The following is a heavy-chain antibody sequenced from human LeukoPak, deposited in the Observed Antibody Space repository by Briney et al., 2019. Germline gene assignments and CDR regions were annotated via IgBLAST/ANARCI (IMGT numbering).Heavy chain of an antibody. D-gene: IGHD5-18*01. Sequence: GASVKVSCKAAGYTFTSYGISWVRQAPGQGLEWMGIINPSGGSTSYAQKFQGRVTMTRDTSTSTVYMELSSLRSEDTAVYYCARDVEDTAMPPHNWFDPWGQGTLVTVSS. CDR1: GYTFTSYG. J-gene: IGHJ5*02. CDR2: INPSGGST. V-gene: IGHV1-46*01. CDR3: ARDVEDTAMPPHNWFDP.